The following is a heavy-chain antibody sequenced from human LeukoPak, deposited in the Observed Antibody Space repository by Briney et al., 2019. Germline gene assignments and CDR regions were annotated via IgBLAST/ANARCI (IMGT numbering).Heavy chain of an antibody. Sequence: SETLSLTCTVSGGSISSGGYYWSWIRQPPGEGLEWIGYIYYSGSTYYNPSLKSRVTISVDTSKNQFSLKLSSVTAADTAVYYCARVPAYYYDSSGYSNAFDIWGQGTMVTVSS. CDR1: GGSISSGGYY. J-gene: IGHJ3*02. CDR3: ARVPAYYYDSSGYSNAFDI. CDR2: IYYSGST. V-gene: IGHV4-30-4*08. D-gene: IGHD3-22*01.